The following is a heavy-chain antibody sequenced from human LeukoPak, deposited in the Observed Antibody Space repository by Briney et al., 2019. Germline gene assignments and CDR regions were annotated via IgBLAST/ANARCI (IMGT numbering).Heavy chain of an antibody. CDR3: ARDIVVVVAATDAFDI. V-gene: IGHV1-2*02. J-gene: IGHJ3*02. D-gene: IGHD2-15*01. CDR1: GYTFTVYY. Sequence: ASVRVSFKASGYTFTVYYMHWVRQAPGQGVEWMGWINPNSGGTNYAQKFQGRVTMTRDTSISTAYMELSRLRSDDTAVYYCARDIVVVVAATDAFDIWGQGTMVTVSS. CDR2: INPNSGGT.